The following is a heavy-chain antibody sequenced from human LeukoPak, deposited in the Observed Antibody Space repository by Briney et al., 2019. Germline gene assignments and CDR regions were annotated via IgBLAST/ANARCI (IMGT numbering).Heavy chain of an antibody. CDR1: GGSISSSNW. D-gene: IGHD3/OR15-3a*01. J-gene: IGHJ3*02. CDR2: IYHSGST. Sequence: SGTLSLTCAVSGGSISSSNWWSWVRQPPGKGLEWIGEIYHSGSTNYNPSLKSRVTISVDKSKNQFSLKLSSVTPEDTAVYYCARGGLISLANTPLGAFDIWGQGTMVSVSS. CDR3: ARGGLISLANTPLGAFDI. V-gene: IGHV4-4*02.